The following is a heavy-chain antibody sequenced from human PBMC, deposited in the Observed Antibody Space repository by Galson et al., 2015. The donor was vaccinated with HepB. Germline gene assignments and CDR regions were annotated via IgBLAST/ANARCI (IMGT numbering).Heavy chain of an antibody. CDR2: IKQDGSEK. D-gene: IGHD6-13*01. J-gene: IGHJ5*02. CDR3: AIAQVKQHQYSWYNWFDP. Sequence: SLRLSCAASGFTFSSYWMSWVRQAPGKGLEWVANIKQDGSEKYYVDSVKGRFTISTDKAKSSLYLQMNSLRSEDTAVYYCAIAQVKQHQYSWYNWFDPWGQGTLVTVSS. V-gene: IGHV3-7*05. CDR1: GFTFSSYW.